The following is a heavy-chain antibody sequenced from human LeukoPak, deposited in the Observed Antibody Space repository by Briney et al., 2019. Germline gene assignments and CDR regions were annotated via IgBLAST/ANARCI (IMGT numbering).Heavy chain of an antibody. V-gene: IGHV3-23*01. CDR2: ISGSGGST. Sequence: PGGSLRLFCAASGFTFSSNCVTWVRQGPGKGLEWVSSISGSGGSTYYADSVKGRFTISRDNTKNTLYLQMNSLRAEDTAVYYCAKDARGSLFDPWGQGNMVTVSS. CDR1: GFTFSSNC. D-gene: IGHD6-13*01. CDR3: AKDARGSLFDP. J-gene: IGHJ5*02.